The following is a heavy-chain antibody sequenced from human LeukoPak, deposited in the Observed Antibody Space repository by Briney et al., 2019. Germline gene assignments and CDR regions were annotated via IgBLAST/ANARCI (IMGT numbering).Heavy chain of an antibody. CDR1: GFTFSSYG. Sequence: GGSLRLSCAASGFTFSSYGMHWVRQAPGKGLEWVAFIRYDSSDKYNADSVKGRFTISRDNSKNTLYLQMNSLRAKDTAVYYCARGGVVTMVRGSRKYYYYYMDVWGKGTTVTISS. J-gene: IGHJ6*03. CDR2: IRYDSSDK. CDR3: ARGGVVTMVRGSRKYYYYYMDV. V-gene: IGHV3-30*02. D-gene: IGHD3-10*01.